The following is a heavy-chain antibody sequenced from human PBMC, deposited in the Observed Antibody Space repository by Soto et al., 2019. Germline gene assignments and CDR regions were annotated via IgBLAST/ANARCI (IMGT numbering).Heavy chain of an antibody. CDR2: VNYSGGRT. D-gene: IGHD4-4*01. Sequence: QVQLQQWGAGLLKPSETLSLTCAASGESLSTYFWSWIRQPPGKGLEWIGEVNYSGGRTIYNPSLRSRVTISVSTAMDQFSLQLRSVTAAATAVYYCASGRHYTGQCGGQGTRVTVSS. CDR3: ASGRHYTGQC. V-gene: IGHV4-34*01. CDR1: GESLSTYF. J-gene: IGHJ4*02.